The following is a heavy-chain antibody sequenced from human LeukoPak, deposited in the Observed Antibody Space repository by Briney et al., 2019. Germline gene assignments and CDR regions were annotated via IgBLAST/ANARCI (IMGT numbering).Heavy chain of an antibody. CDR3: ARGQKLAS. V-gene: IGHV3-7*04. D-gene: IGHD6-13*01. Sequence: GSLRLSCAASGFTFSTYWMSWVRQAPGKGLEWVANINEDGSGKYYVDSVKGRFTISRDNAENSLYLQMNSLRADDTAVYYCARGQKLASWGQGTLVTVSS. J-gene: IGHJ5*02. CDR2: INEDGSGK. CDR1: GFTFSTYW.